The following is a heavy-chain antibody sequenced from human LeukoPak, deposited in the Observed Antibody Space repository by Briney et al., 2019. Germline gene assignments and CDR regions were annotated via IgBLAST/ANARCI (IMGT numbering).Heavy chain of an antibody. D-gene: IGHD3-22*01. CDR1: GFTFSSYG. CDR3: AKRDSKSSGYPFDH. V-gene: IGHV3-30*02. J-gene: IGHJ4*02. CDR2: ILYDGAYK. Sequence: GGSLRLSCAASGFTFSSYGMHCVRQAPGKGLEWVAFILYDGAYKYYADSEKGRFTIPRDDPKNIVYLQENSLRPEHTAVYYWAKRDSKSSGYPFDHWGQGTLVTVSS.